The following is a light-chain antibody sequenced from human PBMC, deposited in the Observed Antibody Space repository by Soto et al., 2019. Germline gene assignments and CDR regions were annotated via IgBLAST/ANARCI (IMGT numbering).Light chain of an antibody. CDR2: GTS. CDR3: QKYKDWPFT. CDR1: QSVTTN. J-gene: IGKJ2*01. Sequence: EVVMTQFPATLSVSPGERVTLSCRASQSVTTNLAWYQHKPGQAPRLLIHGTSTRATGIPARFSGSGSGTEFTLTISSLQSEDVAVYYCQKYKDWPFTFVQGTKLEIK. V-gene: IGKV3-15*01.